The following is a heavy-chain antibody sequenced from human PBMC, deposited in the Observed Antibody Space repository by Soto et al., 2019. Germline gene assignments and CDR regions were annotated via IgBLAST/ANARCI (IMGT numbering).Heavy chain of an antibody. D-gene: IGHD5-18*01. CDR2: VNPKSGGA. CDR3: TRENIENSDGLYDAFDI. V-gene: IGHV1-2*02. CDR1: GYTFTDYY. Sequence: ASVKVSCKTSGYTFTDYYTHWVRQAPGQGLEWMGWVNPKSGGAYFAQKFQGRVTLTRDTSIGTAYIEVNSLTSDDTAVYFCTRENIENSDGLYDAFDIWGQGTTVTVSS. J-gene: IGHJ3*02.